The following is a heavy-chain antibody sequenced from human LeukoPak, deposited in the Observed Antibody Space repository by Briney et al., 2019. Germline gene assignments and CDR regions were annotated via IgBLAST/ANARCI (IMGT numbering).Heavy chain of an antibody. CDR2: IYHSGST. Sequence: SETLSLTCTVSGYSISSGYYWGWIRQPPGKGLEWIGSIYHSGSTYYNPSLKSRVTISVDTSKNQFSLKLSSVTAADTAVYYCARTSSQWLRLYYFDYWGQGTLVTVSS. V-gene: IGHV4-38-2*02. CDR1: GYSISSGYY. J-gene: IGHJ4*02. D-gene: IGHD5-12*01. CDR3: ARTSSQWLRLYYFDY.